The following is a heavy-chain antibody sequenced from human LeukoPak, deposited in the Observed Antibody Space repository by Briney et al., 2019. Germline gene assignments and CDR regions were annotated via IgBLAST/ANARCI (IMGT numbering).Heavy chain of an antibody. CDR2: ISGTGGST. D-gene: IGHD2-2*01. CDR3: AKDVVVVPAAKGVSNWFDP. V-gene: IGHV3-23*01. J-gene: IGHJ5*02. Sequence: PRGSLRLSCTASGFTFNSYAMSWVRQAPGKGLEWVSAISGTGGSTYYADSVKGWFTISRDNSKNTLYLQMNSLRTEDTAVYYCAKDVVVVPAAKGVSNWFDPWGQGTLVTVSS. CDR1: GFTFNSYA.